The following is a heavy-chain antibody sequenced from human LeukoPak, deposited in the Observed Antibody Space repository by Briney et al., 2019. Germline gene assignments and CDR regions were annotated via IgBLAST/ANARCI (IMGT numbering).Heavy chain of an antibody. D-gene: IGHD3-10*01. CDR1: GFTFDDYA. V-gene: IGHV3-9*01. Sequence: GRCLRLSCAASGFTFDDYAMLWVRQVPGRGLEWVSGITWHTFRIDYGESVKGRFIISRDNARNSLYLQMNNLKEEDTALYYCAKDSRKWSGETQYYGMDVWGQGTTVIVTS. CDR2: ITWHTFRI. CDR3: AKDSRKWSGETQYYGMDV. J-gene: IGHJ6*02.